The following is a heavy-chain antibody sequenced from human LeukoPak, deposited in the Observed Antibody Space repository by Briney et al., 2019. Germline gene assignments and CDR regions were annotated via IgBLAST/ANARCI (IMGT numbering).Heavy chain of an antibody. CDR2: IKSKSDGGTT. Sequence: GGSLRLSCSASGFTSNNAWMSWVRQAPGKGLEWVGRIKSKSDGGTTDYVAPVKGRFTISRDDSKNTLYLQMNSLKTEDTAVYFCATEYYGAFNFWGQGTLVTVSS. V-gene: IGHV3-15*01. J-gene: IGHJ4*02. CDR3: ATEYYGAFNF. D-gene: IGHD4-17*01. CDR1: GFTSNNAW.